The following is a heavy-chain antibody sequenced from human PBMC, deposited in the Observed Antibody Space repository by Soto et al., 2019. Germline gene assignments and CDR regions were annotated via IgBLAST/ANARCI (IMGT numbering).Heavy chain of an antibody. Sequence: SETHPHTSTVSGGTSISGGYCWSWIRKPPGKGLEGIGYIYHSGSIYYNPSLKSRVTISVDTSKNQFSLKLGSVTAADTAVYYCARAPSYGGNSEEFDYWGQGTLVTVSS. CDR1: GGTSISGGYC. J-gene: IGHJ4*02. D-gene: IGHD4-17*01. CDR2: IYHSGSI. CDR3: ARAPSYGGNSEEFDY. V-gene: IGHV4-30-2*05.